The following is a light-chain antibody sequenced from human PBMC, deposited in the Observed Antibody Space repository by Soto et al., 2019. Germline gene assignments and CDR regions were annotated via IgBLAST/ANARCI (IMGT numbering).Light chain of an antibody. CDR3: QQRKSYPIT. J-gene: IGKJ5*01. CDR1: QDINTY. CDR2: AAS. V-gene: IGKV1-9*01. Sequence: DIQLTQSPSFLSASVGDRVTITCRASQDINTYLAWYQQKPGKAPKLLIFAASTLQNGVPSRFSGSGSGTEFTVTITSLQPEDFATYCYQQRKSYPITFGQGTRLEIK.